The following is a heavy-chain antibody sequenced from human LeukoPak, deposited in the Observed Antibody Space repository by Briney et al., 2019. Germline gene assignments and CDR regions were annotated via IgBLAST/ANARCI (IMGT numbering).Heavy chain of an antibody. V-gene: IGHV4-38-2*02. CDR3: ARDQGGYDTSGYRDY. D-gene: IGHD3-22*01. CDR1: GYSISSGYY. Sequence: SETLSLTCAVSGYSISSGYYWGWIRQPPGKGLEWIGSIYHSGSTYYNPSLKSRATISVDTSENQFSLKLSSVTAADTAVYYCARDQGGYDTSGYRDYWGQGTLVTVSS. J-gene: IGHJ4*02. CDR2: IYHSGST.